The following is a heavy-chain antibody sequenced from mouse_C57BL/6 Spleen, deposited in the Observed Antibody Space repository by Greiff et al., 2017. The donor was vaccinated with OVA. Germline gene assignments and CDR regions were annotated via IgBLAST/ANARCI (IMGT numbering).Heavy chain of an antibody. CDR1: GFTFSSYT. CDR2: ISGGGGNT. V-gene: IGHV5-9*01. D-gene: IGHD1-1*01. J-gene: IGHJ2*01. CDR3: ARQGSSYSFSDYFDY. Sequence: EVQRVESGGGLVKPGASLKLSCAASGFTFSSYTMSWVRQTPEQRLEWVATISGGGGNTYYPDSVKGRFTISRDNAKNTLYLQMSSLMSEDTALYYCARQGSSYSFSDYFDYWGQGTTLTVSS.